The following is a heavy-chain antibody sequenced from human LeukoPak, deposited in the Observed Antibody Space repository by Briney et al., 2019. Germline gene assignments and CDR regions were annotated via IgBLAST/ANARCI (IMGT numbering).Heavy chain of an antibody. D-gene: IGHD6-13*01. CDR3: ASEGAGTFDY. CDR1: CGSVSSGSYY. CDR2: IYYSGST. Sequence: SETLSLTCTVSCGSVSSGSYYWSWIRQPPGKGLEWIGYIYYSGSTNYNPSLKSRVTISVDTSKNQFSLKLSSVTAADTAVYYCASEGAGTFDYWGQGTLVTVSS. J-gene: IGHJ4*02. V-gene: IGHV4-61*01.